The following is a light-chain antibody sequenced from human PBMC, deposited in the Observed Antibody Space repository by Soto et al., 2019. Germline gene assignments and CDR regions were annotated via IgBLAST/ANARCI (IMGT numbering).Light chain of an antibody. CDR3: ASWDDSLNGHVV. CDR2: NNN. V-gene: IGLV1-44*01. J-gene: IGLJ2*01. Sequence: QAVVAQSPAASGTRGQRVTISCSGRSSNIGSNAVNWYQQLPGTAPKLLVYNNNVRPSGVPDRFSASKSGNSAALDNSGLQSEDEADYYCASWDDSLNGHVVFGGGTKLTVL. CDR1: SSNIGSNA.